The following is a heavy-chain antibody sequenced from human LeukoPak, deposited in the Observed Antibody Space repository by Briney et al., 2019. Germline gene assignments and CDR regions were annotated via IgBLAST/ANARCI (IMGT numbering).Heavy chain of an antibody. CDR3: AMSSAVAGEGVFDY. J-gene: IGHJ4*02. V-gene: IGHV5-51*01. D-gene: IGHD6-19*01. Sequence: GESLKISCKGSGYSFTSYWIGWVRQIPGKGLEWMGIIYPGDSDTRYSPSFQGLVTISVDKSISTAYLQWSSLKASDTAMYYCAMSSAVAGEGVFDYWGQGTLVTVSS. CDR1: GYSFTSYW. CDR2: IYPGDSDT.